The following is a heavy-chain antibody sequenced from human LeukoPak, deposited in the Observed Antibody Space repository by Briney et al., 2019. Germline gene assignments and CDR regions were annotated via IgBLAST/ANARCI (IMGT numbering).Heavy chain of an antibody. CDR2: IYYSGST. Sequence: PSETLSLTCTVSGGSISSYYWSWIRQPPGKGLEWIGYIYYSGSTNYNPSLKSRVTISVDTSKNQFSLKLSSVTAADTAVYYCARLDNDYPLRRDAFDIWGQGTMVTVSS. J-gene: IGHJ3*02. CDR3: ARLDNDYPLRRDAFDI. D-gene: IGHD3-16*01. CDR1: GGSISSYY. V-gene: IGHV4-59*01.